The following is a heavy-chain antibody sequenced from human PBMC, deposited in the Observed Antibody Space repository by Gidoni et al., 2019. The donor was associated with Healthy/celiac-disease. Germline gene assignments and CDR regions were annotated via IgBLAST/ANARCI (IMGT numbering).Heavy chain of an antibody. Sequence: QVQLQQWGAGLLKPSETLSLTCAVYGGSFSGYYWSWIRQPPGKGLEWIGEINHSGSPNYNPSLKSRVTISVDTSKNQFSLKLSSVTAADTAVYYCAGPMTTVTTLHDAFDIWGQGTMVTVSS. J-gene: IGHJ3*02. CDR2: INHSGSP. CDR1: GGSFSGYY. CDR3: AGPMTTVTTLHDAFDI. V-gene: IGHV4-34*01. D-gene: IGHD4-17*01.